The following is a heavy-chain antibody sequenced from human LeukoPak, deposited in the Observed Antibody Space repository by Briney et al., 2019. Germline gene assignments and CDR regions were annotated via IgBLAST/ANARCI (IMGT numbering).Heavy chain of an antibody. CDR2: MNPNSGNT. Sequence: ASVKVSSKASGYAFASHYMHWVRQATGQGLEWMGWMNPNSGNTGYAQKFQGRVTMTRNTSISTAYMELSSLRSEDTAVYYCARAKGHYYDSSGYYYGGWFDPWGQGTLVTVSS. V-gene: IGHV1-8*01. D-gene: IGHD3-22*01. J-gene: IGHJ5*02. CDR1: GYAFASHY. CDR3: ARAKGHYYDSSGYYYGGWFDP.